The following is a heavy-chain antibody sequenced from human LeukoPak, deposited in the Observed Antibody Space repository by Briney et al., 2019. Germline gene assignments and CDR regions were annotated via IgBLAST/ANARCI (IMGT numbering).Heavy chain of an antibody. CDR1: GGSISSYY. Sequence: SETLSLTCTVSGGSISSYYWSWIRQPPGKGLEWIGYIYYSGSTNYNPSLKSRVTISVDTSKNQFSLKLSSVTVADTAVYYCARNLRMVRGVIGDWFDPWGQGTLVTVSS. CDR2: IYYSGST. V-gene: IGHV4-59*08. D-gene: IGHD3-10*01. CDR3: ARNLRMVRGVIGDWFDP. J-gene: IGHJ5*02.